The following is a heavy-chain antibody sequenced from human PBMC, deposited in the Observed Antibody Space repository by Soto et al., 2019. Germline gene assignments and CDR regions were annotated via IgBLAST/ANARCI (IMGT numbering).Heavy chain of an antibody. CDR1: GFTFSSYA. CDR3: ARDRQLWFNKYYFYGMDV. V-gene: IGHV3-30-3*01. CDR2: ISYDGSNK. D-gene: IGHD5-18*01. Sequence: QVQLVESGGGVVQPGRSLRLSCAASGFTFSSYAMHWVRQAPGEGLEWVAVISYDGSNKYYADSVKGRFTFSRDNSKNTLYLQMNSLRGEDTAVYYCARDRQLWFNKYYFYGMDVWGQGTTVTVSS. J-gene: IGHJ6*02.